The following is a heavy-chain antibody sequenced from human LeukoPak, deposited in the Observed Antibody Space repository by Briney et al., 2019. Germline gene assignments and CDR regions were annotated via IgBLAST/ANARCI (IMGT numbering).Heavy chain of an antibody. J-gene: IGHJ4*02. CDR2: INSRGDYV. V-gene: IGHV3-21*01. D-gene: IGHD1-26*01. CDR3: VRGAFRWAADY. CDR1: GFTFSSYN. Sequence: PGGPLRFSCVAPGFTFSSYNINWIRQAPGEGLEWVSSINSRGDYVNYADSVKGRFTISRVNARNSVYLQMNSLRVEDTAVYYCVRGAFRWAADYWGQGTLVTVSS.